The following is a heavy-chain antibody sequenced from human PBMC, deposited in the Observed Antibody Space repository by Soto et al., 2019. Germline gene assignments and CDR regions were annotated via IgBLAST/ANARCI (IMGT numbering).Heavy chain of an antibody. CDR2: ISSGGSQK. CDR3: AREDVVIRFLEWLFPYYYYGMDV. Sequence: PGWSLRLSCAASGFTFSSYSMNWVRQAPGKGLEWVASISSGGSQKYYVDSVKGRFTISRDNAKNSLYLQMNSLRAEDTAVYYRAREDVVIRFLEWLFPYYYYGMDVWGQGTTVTVSS. V-gene: IGHV3-21*01. J-gene: IGHJ6*02. D-gene: IGHD3-3*01. CDR1: GFTFSSYS.